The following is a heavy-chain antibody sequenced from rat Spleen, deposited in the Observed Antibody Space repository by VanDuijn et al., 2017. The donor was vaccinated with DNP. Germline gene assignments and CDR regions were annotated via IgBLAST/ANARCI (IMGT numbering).Heavy chain of an antibody. Sequence: EVQLQESGPGLVKPSQSLSLTCSVTGYSITSSYRWNWIRKFPGNKLEWMGYINSEGTTNYNPSLKRRISITRDTSKNQFFLQLNSVTTEDTATYYCARWGDYFDYWGQGVMVTVSS. CDR1: GYSITSSYR. CDR2: INSEGTT. J-gene: IGHJ2*01. V-gene: IGHV3-3*01. CDR3: ARWGDYFDY.